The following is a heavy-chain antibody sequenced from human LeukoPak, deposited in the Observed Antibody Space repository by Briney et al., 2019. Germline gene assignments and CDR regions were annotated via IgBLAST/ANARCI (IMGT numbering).Heavy chain of an antibody. Sequence: GGSLRLSCAASGFTFSSYAMHWVRQAPGKGLEWVAVISYDGSNKYYADSVKGRFTISRDNSKNTLYLQMNSLRAEDTAVYYCARGISPFGSTGPRGSYHRYDGYYFDYWGQGTLVTVSS. V-gene: IGHV3-30-3*01. CDR2: ISYDGSNK. CDR3: ARGISPFGSTGPRGSYHRYDGYYFDY. CDR1: GFTFSSYA. D-gene: IGHD1-26*01. J-gene: IGHJ4*02.